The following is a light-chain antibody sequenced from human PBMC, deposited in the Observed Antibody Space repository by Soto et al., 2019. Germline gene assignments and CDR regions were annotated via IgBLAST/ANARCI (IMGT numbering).Light chain of an antibody. CDR1: QSVSSRY. CDR2: GAS. Sequence: EIVLTQSPGTLSLSPGERATLSCRASQSVSSRYLVWYQQKPSQAPRLLIYGASSRATGIPDRFSGSGSGTDFTLTISRLEPEDFAVFYCQHYVGSPTFGQGTKVEIK. CDR3: QHYVGSPT. V-gene: IGKV3-20*01. J-gene: IGKJ1*01.